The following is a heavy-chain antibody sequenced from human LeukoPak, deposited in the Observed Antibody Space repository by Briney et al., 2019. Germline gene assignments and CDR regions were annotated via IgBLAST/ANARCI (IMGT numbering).Heavy chain of an antibody. V-gene: IGHV3-30*19. CDR2: ISHDGDHK. D-gene: IGHD2-2*01. J-gene: IGHJ4*02. CDR3: ARMRGRYCSSNGCYVEY. CDR1: GFTFSSYG. Sequence: GGSLRLSCAASGFTFSSYGMHWVRQAPGTWLEWVAVISHDGDHKYHADSVKGRFTISRDNSKNTLYLQMNSLRVEDTAVYYCARMRGRYCSSNGCYVEYWGQGALVTVSS.